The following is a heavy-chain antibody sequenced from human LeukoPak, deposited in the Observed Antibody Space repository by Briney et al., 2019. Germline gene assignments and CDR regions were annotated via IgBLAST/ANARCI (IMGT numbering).Heavy chain of an antibody. D-gene: IGHD2-15*01. CDR3: ARDRRGWYCSGGSCYLPPDV. CDR1: GFTVSSNY. J-gene: IGHJ6*02. CDR2: IYSGGST. Sequence: HPGGSLRLSCAASGFTVSSNYMSWVRQAPGKGLEWVSVIYSGGSTYYADSVKGRFTISRDNSENTLYLQMNSLRAEDTAVYYCARDRRGWYCSGGSCYLPPDVWGQGTTVTVSS. V-gene: IGHV3-66*01.